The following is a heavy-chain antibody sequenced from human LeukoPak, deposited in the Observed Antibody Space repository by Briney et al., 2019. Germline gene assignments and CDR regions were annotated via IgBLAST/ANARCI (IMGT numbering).Heavy chain of an antibody. V-gene: IGHV3-23*01. D-gene: IGHD3-9*01. Sequence: GGSLRLSCTASGFTFRSYAMNWVRQAPGKGLEWVSVISLNDGSTYYADSVRGRFTISRDNSKNTLFLQMNGLRAEDTAIYYCAKAMTSSTYYFDSWGQGALVTVSS. CDR1: GFTFRSYA. CDR3: AKAMTSSTYYFDS. CDR2: ISLNDGST. J-gene: IGHJ4*02.